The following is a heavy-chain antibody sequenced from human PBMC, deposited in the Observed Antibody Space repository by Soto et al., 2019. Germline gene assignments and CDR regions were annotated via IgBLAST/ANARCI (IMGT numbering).Heavy chain of an antibody. Sequence: GGSPRLSCAASGFTFSSYAMSWFRQAPGKGLEWVSAISGSGGSTYYADSVKGRFTISRDNSKNTLYLQMNSLRAEDTAVYYCAKDRYYGDYGLFDYWGQGILFTVSS. J-gene: IGHJ4*02. CDR1: GFTFSSYA. V-gene: IGHV3-23*01. D-gene: IGHD4-17*01. CDR2: ISGSGGST. CDR3: AKDRYYGDYGLFDY.